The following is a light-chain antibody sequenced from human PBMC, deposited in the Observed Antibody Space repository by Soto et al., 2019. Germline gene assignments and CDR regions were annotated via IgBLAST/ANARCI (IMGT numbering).Light chain of an antibody. CDR2: DAS. CDR1: QGVSSS. Sequence: EVVLTQSPGTLSLSPGERATLSCRASQGVSSSLAWYQQKPGLAPTLLIFDASSRASGVPDRFTGGGSGTDFTLTIRRLEPEDFALYYCQQYAVSPITFGQGTRLEIK. V-gene: IGKV3-20*01. CDR3: QQYAVSPIT. J-gene: IGKJ5*01.